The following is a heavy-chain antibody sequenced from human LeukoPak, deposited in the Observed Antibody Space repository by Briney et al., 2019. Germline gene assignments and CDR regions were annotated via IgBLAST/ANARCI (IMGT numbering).Heavy chain of an antibody. D-gene: IGHD6-19*01. Sequence: ASVKVSCKASGYTFTSYGISWVRQAPGQGLEWMGWISAYNGNTNYAQKLQGRVTMTTDTSTSTAYMELRSLRSDDPAVYYCARDQMAGAGRKEFDYWGQETLVTVSS. CDR1: GYTFTSYG. CDR2: ISAYNGNT. CDR3: ARDQMAGAGRKEFDY. V-gene: IGHV1-18*01. J-gene: IGHJ4*02.